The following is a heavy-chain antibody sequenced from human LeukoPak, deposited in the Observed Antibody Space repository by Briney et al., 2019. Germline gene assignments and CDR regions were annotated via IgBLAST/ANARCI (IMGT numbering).Heavy chain of an antibody. Sequence: QPGGSLRLSCAASTFTFSRYWMHWVRQAPGKGLVWVSRINSDGTNTYYADSVKGRFTISRDNTKNTLYLQMNSLRTEDTAVYYCARDTARIQLWLPASEAFDIWGQGTMVTVSS. V-gene: IGHV3-74*01. J-gene: IGHJ3*02. CDR1: TFTFSRYW. CDR2: INSDGTNT. D-gene: IGHD5-18*01. CDR3: ARDTARIQLWLPASEAFDI.